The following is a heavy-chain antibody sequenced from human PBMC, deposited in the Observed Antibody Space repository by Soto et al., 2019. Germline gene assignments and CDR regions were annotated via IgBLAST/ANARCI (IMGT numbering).Heavy chain of an antibody. CDR2: IKSKTDGGTV. V-gene: IGHV3-15*07. D-gene: IGHD5-18*01. CDR1: GVTLSNVW. J-gene: IGHJ4*02. CDR3: SHGYYQYFES. Sequence: LRLSCAVSGVTLSNVWMNWVRQAPGKGPEWVGRIKSKTDGGTVEYAAPVKDRFTISRDDSENTLYLQMNSLKSEDTAVYYCSHGYYQYFESWGQG.